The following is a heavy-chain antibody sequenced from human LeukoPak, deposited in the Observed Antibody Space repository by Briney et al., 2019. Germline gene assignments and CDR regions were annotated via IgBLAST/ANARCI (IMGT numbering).Heavy chain of an antibody. CDR2: INHSGST. Sequence: SETLSLTCTVSGGSISSSSYYWSWIRQPPGKGLEWIGEINHSGSTNYNPSLKSRVTISVDTSKNQFSLKLSSVTAADTAVYYCARHLYRRPLYCSGGSCYGPRPNWFDPWGQGTLVTVSS. V-gene: IGHV4-39*01. CDR1: GGSISSSSYY. CDR3: ARHLYRRPLYCSGGSCYGPRPNWFDP. J-gene: IGHJ5*02. D-gene: IGHD2-15*01.